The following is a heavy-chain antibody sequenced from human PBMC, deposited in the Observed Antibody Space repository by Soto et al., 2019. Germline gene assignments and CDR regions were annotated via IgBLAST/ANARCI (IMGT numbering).Heavy chain of an antibody. J-gene: IGHJ6*02. Sequence: QVQLQESGPGLVKPSETLSLTCTVSGDSLNSGTYYWSWIRQPPGKGLEWIGRIYYSGSTDQHPSRKIRVSMSVDTSKNQFSLKLTSVTAADAAIYFCARDAKVDTDRGGYYYCSMDVWGQGTTVTVSS. CDR3: ARDAKVDTDRGGYYYCSMDV. V-gene: IGHV4-61*01. CDR2: IYYSGST. CDR1: GDSLNSGTYY. D-gene: IGHD5-18*01.